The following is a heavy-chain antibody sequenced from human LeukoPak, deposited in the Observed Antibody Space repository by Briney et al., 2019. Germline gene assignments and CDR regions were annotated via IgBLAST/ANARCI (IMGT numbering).Heavy chain of an antibody. Sequence: GGSLGFSGAASGFTFGAYAMSWVGRAPGKGREWVSAISGSGGSTYYADSVKGRFTISRDNSKNTLYLQMNSLRAEDTAVYYCAKMFGGSYTYFDYWGQGTLVTVSS. CDR1: GFTFGAYA. CDR2: ISGSGGST. CDR3: AKMFGGSYTYFDY. V-gene: IGHV3-23*01. D-gene: IGHD1-26*01. J-gene: IGHJ4*02.